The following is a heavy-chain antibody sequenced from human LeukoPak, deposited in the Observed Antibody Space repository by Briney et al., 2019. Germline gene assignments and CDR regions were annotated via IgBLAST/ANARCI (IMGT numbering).Heavy chain of an antibody. CDR2: IFHSGST. CDR3: ARDLHGGNSFTSDWYFDL. CDR1: GGXISISSSNW. D-gene: IGHD4-23*01. Sequence: SGTLSLTCAVSGGXISISSSNWWSWVRQPPGKGLEWIGEIFHSGSTNYNPSLKSRVTISVDKSKNQFSLKLSSLTAADTAVYYCARDLHGGNSFTSDWYFDLWGRGTLVTVSS. J-gene: IGHJ2*01. V-gene: IGHV4-4*02.